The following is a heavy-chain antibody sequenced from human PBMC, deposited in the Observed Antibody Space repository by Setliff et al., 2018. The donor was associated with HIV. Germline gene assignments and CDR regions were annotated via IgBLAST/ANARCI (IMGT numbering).Heavy chain of an antibody. CDR2: INPKTGDT. CDR3: ARGRVRAAAVTGLDWFDF. Sequence: ASVKVSCKASGYTFTGYYIHCLRQAPGQGLQWMGRINPKTGDTDYAQNFQGRVTLTTDTSINTAYMGLHRLTSDDTAVYFCARGRVRAAAVTGLDWFDFWGQGSLVTVSS. J-gene: IGHJ5*01. D-gene: IGHD6-13*01. V-gene: IGHV1-2*06. CDR1: GYTFTGYY.